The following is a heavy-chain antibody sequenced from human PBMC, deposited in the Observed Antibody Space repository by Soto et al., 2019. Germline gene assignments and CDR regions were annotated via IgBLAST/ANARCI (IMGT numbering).Heavy chain of an antibody. J-gene: IGHJ5*02. Sequence: QVQLQESGPGLVKPSQTLSLTCTVSGGSISSGGYYWSWIRQHPGKGLEWIGYIYYSGSTYYNPSLKSRVTISVDTSKNQFSLKLSSVTAADTAVYYCARGRGYCTNGVCYAMGLRWWFDPWGQGTLVTVSS. V-gene: IGHV4-31*03. D-gene: IGHD2-8*01. CDR1: GGSISSGGYY. CDR3: ARGRGYCTNGVCYAMGLRWWFDP. CDR2: IYYSGST.